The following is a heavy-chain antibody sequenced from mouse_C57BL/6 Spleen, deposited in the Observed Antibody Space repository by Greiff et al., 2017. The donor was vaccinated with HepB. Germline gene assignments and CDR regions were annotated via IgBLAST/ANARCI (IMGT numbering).Heavy chain of an antibody. CDR1: GYSFTGYF. CDR3: ARSHDGYSYYFDY. J-gene: IGHJ2*01. D-gene: IGHD2-3*01. V-gene: IGHV1-20*01. Sequence: VQLQQSGPELVKPGDSVKISCKASGYSFTGYFMNWVMQSHGKSLEWIGRINPYNGDTFYNQKFKGKATLTVDKSSSSAHMELRRLTSEDSAVYYCARSHDGYSYYFDYWGQGTTLTVSS. CDR2: INPYNGDT.